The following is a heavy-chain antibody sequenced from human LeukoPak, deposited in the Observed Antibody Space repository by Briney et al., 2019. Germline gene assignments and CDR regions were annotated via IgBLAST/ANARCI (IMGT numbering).Heavy chain of an antibody. CDR3: ARASYPRDAFDI. CDR2: ISAYNGNT. CDR1: GYTFTSYG. Sequence: ASVKVSCKASGYTFTSYGISWVRQAPGQGLEWMGWISAYNGNTNYAQKLQGRVTMTTDTSTSTAYMELSSLRSEDTAVYYCARASYPRDAFDIWGQGTMVTVSS. J-gene: IGHJ3*02. V-gene: IGHV1-18*01.